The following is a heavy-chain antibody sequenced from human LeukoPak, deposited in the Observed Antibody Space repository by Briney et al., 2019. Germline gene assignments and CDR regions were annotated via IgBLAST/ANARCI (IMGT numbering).Heavy chain of an antibody. CDR1: GYTFTDYY. D-gene: IGHD1-26*01. CDR3: ARGYSLYSGRYIDFDY. CDR2: INPNNDGT. J-gene: IGHJ4*02. V-gene: IGHV1-2*02. Sequence: ASVKVSCKSSGYTFTDYYMHWVRQAPGQGLEWMGWINPNNDGTNYAQKFQGRVTMTRATSISTAYMELSRLRSDDTAVYYCARGYSLYSGRYIDFDYWGQGTLVAVSS.